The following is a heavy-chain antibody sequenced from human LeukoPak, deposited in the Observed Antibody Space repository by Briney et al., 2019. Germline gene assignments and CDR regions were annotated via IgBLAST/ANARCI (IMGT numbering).Heavy chain of an antibody. J-gene: IGHJ4*02. CDR2: IFASGGGT. CDR3: AKNYYDSSGYYSWYFDY. CDR1: GFTFSSYA. Sequence: GGSLRLSCAASGFTFSSYAMTWVRQAPGKGLEWVSAIFASGGGTNYADSAKGRFTISRDNSKKTLYLQMNSLRAEDTAVYYCAKNYYDSSGYYSWYFDYWGQGTQVTVSS. D-gene: IGHD3-22*01. V-gene: IGHV3-23*01.